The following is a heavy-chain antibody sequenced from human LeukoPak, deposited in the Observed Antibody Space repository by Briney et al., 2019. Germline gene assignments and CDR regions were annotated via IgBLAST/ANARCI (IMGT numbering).Heavy chain of an antibody. J-gene: IGHJ4*02. Sequence: GGSLRLSCAASGFIFNNAWMTWVRQAPGKGLEWVSAISGSGGSTYYTDSVKGRFTISRDNSKNTLYLQMNSLRAEDTAVYYCAKGTGSYYAYWGQGTLVTVSS. CDR2: ISGSGGST. V-gene: IGHV3-23*01. CDR3: AKGTGSYYAY. CDR1: GFIFNNAW. D-gene: IGHD1-26*01.